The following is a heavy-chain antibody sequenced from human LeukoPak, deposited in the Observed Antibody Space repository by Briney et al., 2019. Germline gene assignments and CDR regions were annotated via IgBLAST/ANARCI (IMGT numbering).Heavy chain of an antibody. CDR2: IIPIFGTA. CDR1: GGTFSSYA. D-gene: IGHD3-10*01. V-gene: IGHV1-69*06. J-gene: IGHJ3*02. Sequence: SVKVSCKASGGTFSSYAISWVRQAPGQGLEWMGGIIPIFGTANYAQKFQGRVTITADKSTSTAYMELSSLRSEDTAVYYCARAYNVLLWFGELESHDAFDIWGQGTMVTVSS. CDR3: ARAYNVLLWFGELESHDAFDI.